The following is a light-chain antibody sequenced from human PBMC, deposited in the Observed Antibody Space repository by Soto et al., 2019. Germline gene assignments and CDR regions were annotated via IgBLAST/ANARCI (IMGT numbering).Light chain of an antibody. J-gene: IGLJ1*01. V-gene: IGLV2-23*01. CDR2: KGT. CDR1: SDDVGAYNS. CDR3: FSSEPESTYV. Sequence: QSVLAQPASVSGSPGQSITISCTGTSDDVGAYNSVSWYQQLPHKAPQVILYKGTQRPSGVSSRFSGSTSGNAASLTISGLQADDEADYFCFSSEPESTYVFGTGTKVTVL.